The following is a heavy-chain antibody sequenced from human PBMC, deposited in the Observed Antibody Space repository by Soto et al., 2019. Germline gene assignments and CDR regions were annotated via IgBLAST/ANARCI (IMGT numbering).Heavy chain of an antibody. CDR1: VGSISSYY. Sequence: SETLSVTCNASVGSISSYYWGWIRQPPGKGLDCVGCIYYRGSNNYNPSLKSRVTISVDTSKNQFSLKLSSVTAADTAVYYCARGADCSSTSCYPRYYYYGMDVWGQGTTVTVSS. CDR2: IYYRGSN. V-gene: IGHV4-59*01. CDR3: ARGADCSSTSCYPRYYYYGMDV. J-gene: IGHJ6*01. D-gene: IGHD2-2*01.